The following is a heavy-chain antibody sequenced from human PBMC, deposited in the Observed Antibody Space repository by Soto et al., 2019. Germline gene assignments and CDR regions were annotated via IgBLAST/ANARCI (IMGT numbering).Heavy chain of an antibody. CDR2: IYYSGST. J-gene: IGHJ4*02. CDR1: GGSIISGDDY. CDR3: AKFYYYDRTRIDY. V-gene: IGHV4-30-4*01. D-gene: IGHD3-22*01. Sequence: SSETLSLTCTVSGGSIISGDDYWSWIRQTPGKGLEFIGYIYYSGSTYYNPSLQSRTTISVYTSKRRFSLNLSSVTAADTAVYYCAKFYYYDRTRIDYWGEGALVTVSS.